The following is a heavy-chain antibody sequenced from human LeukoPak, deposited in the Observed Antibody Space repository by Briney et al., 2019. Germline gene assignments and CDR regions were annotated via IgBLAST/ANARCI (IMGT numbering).Heavy chain of an antibody. V-gene: IGHV4-59*12. D-gene: IGHD2-2*01. J-gene: IGHJ4*02. CDR2: ISYSGTP. CDR3: ARASKPGCSSTSCCPLDY. CDR1: GGSISSYY. Sequence: SETLSLTCTVSGGSISSYYWNWIRQPPGKGLEWIGYISYSGTPYYNPSLKSRVTISVDTSKNQFSLKLSSVTAADTAVYYCARASKPGCSSTSCCPLDYWGQGTLVTVSS.